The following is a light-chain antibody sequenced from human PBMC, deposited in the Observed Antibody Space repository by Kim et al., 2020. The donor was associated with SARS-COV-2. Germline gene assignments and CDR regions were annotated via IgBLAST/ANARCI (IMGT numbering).Light chain of an antibody. V-gene: IGLV2-14*03. J-gene: IGLJ2*01. CDR2: DVT. CDR3: SSYTSSSNVV. CDR1: SSDVGAYNY. Sequence: GQSITISCTGASSDVGAYNYVSWYQQHQGKAPKLMIYDVTNRPSGVSNRFSGSKSGNTASLTISGLQAEDEADYYCSSYTSSSNVVFGGGTQLTVL.